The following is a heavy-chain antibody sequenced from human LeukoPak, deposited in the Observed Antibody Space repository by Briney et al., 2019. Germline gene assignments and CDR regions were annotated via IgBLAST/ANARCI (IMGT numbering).Heavy chain of an antibody. J-gene: IGHJ4*02. CDR2: VIPIFGTA. V-gene: IGHV1-69*13. Sequence: GASVKVSCKASGGTFSSYAISWVRQAPGQGLEWMGGVIPIFGTANYAQKFQGRVTITADESTGTDYMELSSLRSEATAVYYCATADTAMDFDYWGQGTLVTVSS. CDR3: ATADTAMDFDY. CDR1: GGTFSSYA. D-gene: IGHD5-18*01.